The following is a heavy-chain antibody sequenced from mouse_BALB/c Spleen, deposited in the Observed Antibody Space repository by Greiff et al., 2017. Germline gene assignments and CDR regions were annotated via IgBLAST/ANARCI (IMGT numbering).Heavy chain of an antibody. V-gene: IGHV1-7*01. J-gene: IGHJ4*01. Sequence: VQLQESGAELAKPGASVKMSCKASGYTFTSYWMHWVKQRPGQGLEWIGYINPSTGYTEYNQKFKDKATLTADKSSSTAYMQLSSLTSEDSAVYYCARAGPYYAMDYWGQGTSVTVSS. CDR2: INPSTGYT. CDR1: GYTFTSYW. CDR3: ARAGPYYAMDY. D-gene: IGHD3-2*02.